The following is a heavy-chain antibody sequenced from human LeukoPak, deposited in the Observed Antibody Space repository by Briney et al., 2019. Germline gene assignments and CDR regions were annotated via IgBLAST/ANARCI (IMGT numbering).Heavy chain of an antibody. CDR1: GYTFTGYY. D-gene: IGHD5-12*01. CDR2: INPNSGGT. CDR3: ARDRTSGYSNWFDP. Sequence: ASVKVSCKASGYTFTGYYMHWVRQAPGQGLEWMGWINPNSGGTNYAQKFQGRVTMTRDTSISTAYMELGRLRSDDTAVYYCARDRTSGYSNWFDPWGQGTLVTVSS. V-gene: IGHV1-2*02. J-gene: IGHJ5*02.